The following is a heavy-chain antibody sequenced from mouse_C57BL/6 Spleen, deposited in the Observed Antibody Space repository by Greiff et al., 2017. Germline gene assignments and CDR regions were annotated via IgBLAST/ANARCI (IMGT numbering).Heavy chain of an antibody. CDR3: ARNYDYDDGVMDC. D-gene: IGHD2-4*01. V-gene: IGHV14-3*01. CDR2: IDPANGNT. Sequence: VQLQQSVAELVRPGASVKLSCTASGFNIKNTYMHWVKQRPEQSLEWIGRIDPANGNTTYAPKFQGKATITADTSSNTAYLQLSSLTSEDTAIYYGARNYDYDDGVMDCWGQGTSVTVSS. J-gene: IGHJ4*01. CDR1: GFNIKNTY.